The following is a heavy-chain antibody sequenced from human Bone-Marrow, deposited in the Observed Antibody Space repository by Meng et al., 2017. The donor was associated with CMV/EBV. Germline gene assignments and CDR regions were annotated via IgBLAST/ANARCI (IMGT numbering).Heavy chain of an antibody. CDR1: GITSDDYT. D-gene: IGHD6-13*01. CDR2: ISWDGGTT. CDR3: AKSLYSNSWGILDY. V-gene: IGHV3-43*01. Sequence: GEFQKISCAASGITSDDYTMYWVRQAPGKGLEWVSLISWDGGTTYYADSVKGRVTISRDNSKNSLYLQMNSLRTEDTALYYCAKSLYSNSWGILDYWGQGTLVTVSS. J-gene: IGHJ4*02.